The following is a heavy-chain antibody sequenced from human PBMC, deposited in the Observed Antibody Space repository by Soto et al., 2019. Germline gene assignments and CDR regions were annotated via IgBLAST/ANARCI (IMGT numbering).Heavy chain of an antibody. V-gene: IGHV3-11*01. CDR1: GFTFSDYY. J-gene: IGHJ4*02. CDR3: AAGPVVPAAIEYPY. D-gene: IGHD2-2*01. Sequence: GGSLRLSCAASGFTFSDYYMSWIRQAPGKGLEWVSYISSSGSTIYYADSVKGRFTISRDNAKNSLYLQMNSLRAEDTAVYYCAAGPVVPAAIEYPYWGQGTLVTVSS. CDR2: ISSSGSTI.